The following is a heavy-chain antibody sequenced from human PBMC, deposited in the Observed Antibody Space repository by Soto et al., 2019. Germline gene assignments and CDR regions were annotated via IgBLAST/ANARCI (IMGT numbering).Heavy chain of an antibody. V-gene: IGHV2-70*04. CDR1: GFSLSTSGVR. CDR2: IDWDDDK. Sequence: SGPYAGEPTQTLTLTCTFSGFSLSTSGVRVSWIRQPPGKALEWLARIDWDDDKFYSTSLKTRLTISKDASKNQVFLTMTNMDPVDTATYYCVRIQRTSGWNNWFDPWGQGTPVTVSS. J-gene: IGHJ5*02. CDR3: VRIQRTSGWNNWFDP. D-gene: IGHD2-2*01.